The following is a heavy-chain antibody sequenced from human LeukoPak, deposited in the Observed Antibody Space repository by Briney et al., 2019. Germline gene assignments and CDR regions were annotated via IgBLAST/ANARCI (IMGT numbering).Heavy chain of an antibody. CDR2: IYTSGST. CDR3: AREVLGYCSSTSCYNWFDP. D-gene: IGHD2-2*01. Sequence: SETLSLTCTVSGGSISSYYWSWIRQPAGKGLEWIGRIYTSGSTNYNPSLKSRVTMSVDTSKNQFSLKLSSVTAADTAVYYCAREVLGYCSSTSCYNWFDPWGQGTLVTVSS. CDR1: GGSISSYY. J-gene: IGHJ5*02. V-gene: IGHV4-4*07.